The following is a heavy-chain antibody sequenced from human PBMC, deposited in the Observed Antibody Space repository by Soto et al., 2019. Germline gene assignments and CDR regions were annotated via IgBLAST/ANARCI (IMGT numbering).Heavy chain of an antibody. J-gene: IGHJ4*03. CDR1: GGSISRGGYF. CDR3: ARGGYCSGGSCDSAAAAFDT. D-gene: IGHD2-15*01. CDR2: IYYSGST. V-gene: IGHV4-31*03. Sequence: SETLSLTCTVSGGSISRGGYFRSWVRQHPGKGLEWIGYIYYSGSTYYNPSLKSRVTISVDTSKNQFSLKLSSVTAADTAVYYCARGGYCSGGSCDSAAAAFDTWGQGTVVTVSS.